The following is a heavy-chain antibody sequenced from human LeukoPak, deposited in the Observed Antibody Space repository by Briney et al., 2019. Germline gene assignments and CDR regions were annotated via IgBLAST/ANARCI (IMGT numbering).Heavy chain of an antibody. Sequence: GGSLRLSCAASGFTFSEYWMHWVRQAPGKGLEWVSRINSDGSRITYAESVKGRFTISRDNAKNTLYLQMNSLRVEDAAVYYCASSPVITRDWGQGTLVTVSS. CDR3: ASSPVITRD. CDR1: GFTFSEYW. V-gene: IGHV3-74*01. D-gene: IGHD3-22*01. J-gene: IGHJ4*02. CDR2: INSDGSRI.